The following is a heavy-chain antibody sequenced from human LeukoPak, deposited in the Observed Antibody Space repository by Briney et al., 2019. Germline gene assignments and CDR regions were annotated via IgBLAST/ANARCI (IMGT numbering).Heavy chain of an antibody. Sequence: AGGSLRLSCAASGFTFSSYGMNWVRQAPGKGLEWVSVIYSGGSTYYADSVKGRFTISRDNSKNTLYLQMNSLRAEDTAVYYCARSQTRGALFDYWGQGTLVTVSS. V-gene: IGHV3-66*01. D-gene: IGHD1-26*01. CDR2: IYSGGST. CDR1: GFTFSSYG. J-gene: IGHJ4*02. CDR3: ARSQTRGALFDY.